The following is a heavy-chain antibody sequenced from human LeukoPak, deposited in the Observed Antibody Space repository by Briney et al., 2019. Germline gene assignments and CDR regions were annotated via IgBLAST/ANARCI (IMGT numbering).Heavy chain of an antibody. D-gene: IGHD3-22*01. J-gene: IGHJ6*02. Sequence: SETLSLACTVSGGSISSYYWSWIRQPPGKGLEWIGDIYYSGSTKYNPSHKSRVTISVATSKNQFSLKLSSVTAADTAVYYCARGSIANYYDSSGYYAYYYYGMDVWGQGTTVTVSS. V-gene: IGHV4-59*01. CDR3: ARGSIANYYDSSGYYAYYYYGMDV. CDR2: IYYSGST. CDR1: GGSISSYY.